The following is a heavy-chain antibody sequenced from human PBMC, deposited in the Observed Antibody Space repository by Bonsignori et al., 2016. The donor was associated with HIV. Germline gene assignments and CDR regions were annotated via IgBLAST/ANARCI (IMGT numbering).Heavy chain of an antibody. CDR2: IWYDGSNK. Sequence: VRQAPGKGLEWVAVIWYDGSNKYYADSVKGRFTISRDNSKNTLYLQMNSLRAEDTAVYYCARGVDTAMVINYWGQGTLVTVSS. CDR3: ARGVDTAMVINY. J-gene: IGHJ4*02. V-gene: IGHV3-33*01. D-gene: IGHD5-18*01.